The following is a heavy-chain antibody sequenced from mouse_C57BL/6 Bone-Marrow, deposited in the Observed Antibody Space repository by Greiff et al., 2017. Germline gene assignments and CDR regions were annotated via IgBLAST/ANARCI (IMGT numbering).Heavy chain of an antibody. CDR1: GFTFSDYY. D-gene: IGHD1-1*01. J-gene: IGHJ1*03. CDR2: INYDGSST. Sequence: EVKLVESEGGLVQPGSSMKLSCTASGFTFSDYYMAWVRQVPEKGLEWVANINYDGSSTYYLDSLKSRFIISRDNAKNILYLQMSSLKSEDTATYYCARDRRDYGSSDWYFDVWGTGTTVTVSS. V-gene: IGHV5-16*01. CDR3: ARDRRDYGSSDWYFDV.